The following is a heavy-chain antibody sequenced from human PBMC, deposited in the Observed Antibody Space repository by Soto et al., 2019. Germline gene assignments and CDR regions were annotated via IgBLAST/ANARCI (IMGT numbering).Heavy chain of an antibody. J-gene: IGHJ4*01. Sequence: EVQLLESGGGLVQPGGSLRLSCAASGITFSSYAMSWVRQAPGKGLEWVSAISTSGGSTDYADSVKGRFTISRDNFKNTLFLKMNSLRAEDTAVYYCASSAWRDPNLDYGGQEPWSPSPQ. D-gene: IGHD6-19*01. CDR1: GITFSSYA. V-gene: IGHV3-23*01. CDR3: ASSAWRDPNLDY. CDR2: ISTSGGST.